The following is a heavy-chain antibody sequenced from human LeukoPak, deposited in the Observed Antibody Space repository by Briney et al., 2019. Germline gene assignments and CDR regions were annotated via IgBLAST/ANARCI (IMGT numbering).Heavy chain of an antibody. D-gene: IGHD3-16*02. CDR2: INHSGST. CDR3: ARIYYDYIWGSYRSPRDFDY. Sequence: SETLSLTCAVYGGSFSGYYWSWIRQPPGKGLEWIGEINHSGSTNYNPSLKSRVTISVDTSKNQFSLKLSSVTAADTAVYHCARIYYDYIWGSYRSPRDFDYWGQGTLVTVSS. J-gene: IGHJ4*02. V-gene: IGHV4-34*01. CDR1: GGSFSGYY.